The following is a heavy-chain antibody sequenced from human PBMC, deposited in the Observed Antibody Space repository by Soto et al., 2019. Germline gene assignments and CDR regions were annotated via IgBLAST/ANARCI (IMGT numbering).Heavy chain of an antibody. CDR2: ISWNSGSI. CDR3: AKGRWGDSGSSGGGFDY. V-gene: IGHV3-9*01. CDR1: GFTFDNYA. J-gene: IGHJ4*02. D-gene: IGHD1-26*01. Sequence: PGGWMRLSSAASGFTFDNYAMHWVRQSPGKGLEWVSGISWNSGSIGYADSVKGRFTISRDNAKNSLYLQMNSLRAEDTALYYCAKGRWGDSGSSGGGFDYWGQGTLVTVSS.